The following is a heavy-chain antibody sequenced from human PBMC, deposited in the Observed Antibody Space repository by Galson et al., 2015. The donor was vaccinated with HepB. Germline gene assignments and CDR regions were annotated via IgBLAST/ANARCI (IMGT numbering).Heavy chain of an antibody. J-gene: IGHJ4*02. CDR2: ISGSGGST. CDR3: AKDKIVGGSYYEFDY. D-gene: IGHD1-26*01. V-gene: IGHV3-23*01. Sequence: SLRLSCAASGFTFSSYAMSWVRQAPGKGLEWVSAISGSGGSTYYADSVKGRFTISRDNSKNTLYLQMNSLRAEDTAVYYCAKDKIVGGSYYEFDYWGQGTLVTVSS. CDR1: GFTFSSYA.